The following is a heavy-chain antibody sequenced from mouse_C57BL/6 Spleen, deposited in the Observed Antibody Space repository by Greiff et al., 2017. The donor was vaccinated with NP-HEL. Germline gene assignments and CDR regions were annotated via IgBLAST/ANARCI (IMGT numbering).Heavy chain of an antibody. CDR1: GYTFTDYE. V-gene: IGHV1-15*01. J-gene: IGHJ3*01. CDR2: IDPETGGT. Sequence: VQLQQSGAELVRPGASVTLSCKASGYTFTDYEMHWVKQTPVHGLEWIGAIDPETGGTAYNQKFKGKAILTADKSSSTAYMELRSLSSEDSAVYYCTRNGGVKAWFAYWGQGTLVTVSA. D-gene: IGHD2-2*01. CDR3: TRNGGVKAWFAY.